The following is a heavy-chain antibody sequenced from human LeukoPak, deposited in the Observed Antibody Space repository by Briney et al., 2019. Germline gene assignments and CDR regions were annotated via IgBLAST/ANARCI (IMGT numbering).Heavy chain of an antibody. V-gene: IGHV1-18*01. CDR1: GYTFTNYG. Sequence: ASVKVSCKASGYTFTNYGMSWVRQAPGQGLEWMGWISAYNGNTKYAQKVQGRVTMTTDTSTSTAYMEMRSLRSDDTAVYYCGRDYDPDMYYYDSSSYSVNAFDIWGQGTMVTVSS. D-gene: IGHD3-22*01. CDR3: GRDYDPDMYYYDSSSYSVNAFDI. CDR2: ISAYNGNT. J-gene: IGHJ3*02.